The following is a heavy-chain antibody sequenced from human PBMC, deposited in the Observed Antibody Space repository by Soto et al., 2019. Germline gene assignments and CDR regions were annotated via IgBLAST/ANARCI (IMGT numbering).Heavy chain of an antibody. J-gene: IGHJ3*02. V-gene: IGHV3-30*18. CDR3: AKEFQWELHAFDI. CDR1: GFTFSTYG. CDR2: MGNDGITT. Sequence: QVQLVESGGGVVQPGRSLRLSCAASGFTFSTYGMHWVRQAPGKGLERVAVMGNDGITTFYADSVKGRFTISRDNSKNTLFLQMNSLRADETVVYYCAKEFQWELHAFDIWGQGTMVTVSS. D-gene: IGHD1-26*01.